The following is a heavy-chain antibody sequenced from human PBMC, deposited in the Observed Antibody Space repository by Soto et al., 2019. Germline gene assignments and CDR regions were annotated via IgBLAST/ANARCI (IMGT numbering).Heavy chain of an antibody. J-gene: IGHJ6*03. CDR3: ARVAGDAPYYYYMDV. CDR2: INHSGST. Sequence: PSETLSLTCAVYGGSFSGYYWSWIRQPPGKGLEWIGEINHSGSTNYNPSLKSRVTISVDTSKNQFSLKLSSVTAADTAVYYCARVAGDAPYYYYMDVWGKGTTVTVS. D-gene: IGHD3-10*01. CDR1: GGSFSGYY. V-gene: IGHV4-34*01.